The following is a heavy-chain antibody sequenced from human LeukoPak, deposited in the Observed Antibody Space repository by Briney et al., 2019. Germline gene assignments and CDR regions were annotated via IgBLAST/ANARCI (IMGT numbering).Heavy chain of an antibody. Sequence: SETLSLTCTVSGVSISSGDYYWSWIRQPPGKGLEWIGYIYYSGSTHYNPSLKSRVTISVDTSKNQFSLKLSSVTAADTAVYYCARGFSSSWYGYWGQGTLVTVSS. J-gene: IGHJ4*02. D-gene: IGHD6-13*01. CDR2: IYYSGST. CDR1: GVSISSGDYY. V-gene: IGHV4-30-4*01. CDR3: ARGFSSSWYGY.